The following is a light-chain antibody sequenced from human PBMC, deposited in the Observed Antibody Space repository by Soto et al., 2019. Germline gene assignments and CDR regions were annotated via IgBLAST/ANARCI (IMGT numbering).Light chain of an antibody. CDR3: QQRSNWPRGT. Sequence: ENVLTQSPATLSLSPGERATLSCRASQSVGSYLAWYQQKPGQAPRLLIYEASNRATGIPARFSGSGSGTDFTLTISSLEPEDFAVYFCQQRSNWPRGTFGQGTKVEIK. J-gene: IGKJ2*02. CDR1: QSVGSY. CDR2: EAS. V-gene: IGKV3-11*01.